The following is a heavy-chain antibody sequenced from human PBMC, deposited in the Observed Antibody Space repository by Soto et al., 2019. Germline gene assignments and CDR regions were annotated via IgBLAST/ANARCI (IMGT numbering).Heavy chain of an antibody. V-gene: IGHV1-8*01. CDR1: GYTFTTYD. CDR3: AKPGIAVAGTGGFDY. Sequence: ASVKVSCKASGYTFTTYDINWVRQATGQGLEWMGWINPNSGNTDYAQKFQGRVTMTRDTSTNTAYMELSNLRSEDTAVYYCAKPGIAVAGTGGFDYWGQGTLVTAPQ. CDR2: INPNSGNT. J-gene: IGHJ4*02. D-gene: IGHD6-19*01.